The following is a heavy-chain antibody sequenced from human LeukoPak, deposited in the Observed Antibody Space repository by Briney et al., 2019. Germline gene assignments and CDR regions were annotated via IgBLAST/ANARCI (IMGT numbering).Heavy chain of an antibody. J-gene: IGHJ4*02. CDR3: ATGTPDYGDYELDY. D-gene: IGHD4-17*01. V-gene: IGHV1-24*01. CDR2: FDPEDGET. Sequence: SVNVSRQVFEYALPRLGMDWVRQAPGKRQEWMGGFDPEDGETIYAQKFQGRVTMTEDTSTDTAYMELSSLRSEDTAVYYCATGTPDYGDYELDYWGQGTLVTVSS. CDR1: EYALPRLG.